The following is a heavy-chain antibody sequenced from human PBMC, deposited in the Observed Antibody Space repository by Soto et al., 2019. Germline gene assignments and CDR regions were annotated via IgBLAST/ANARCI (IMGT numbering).Heavy chain of an antibody. J-gene: IGHJ6*03. Sequence: GGSLRLSCAASGFTFSSYSMNWVRQAPGKGLEWVSYISSSSTIYYADSVKGRFTISRDNAKNSLYLQMNSLRAEDTAVYYCAREVMRFGDFYYYMDVWGKGTTVTVSS. D-gene: IGHD3-10*01. CDR2: ISSSSTI. CDR1: GFTFSSYS. CDR3: AREVMRFGDFYYYMDV. V-gene: IGHV3-48*01.